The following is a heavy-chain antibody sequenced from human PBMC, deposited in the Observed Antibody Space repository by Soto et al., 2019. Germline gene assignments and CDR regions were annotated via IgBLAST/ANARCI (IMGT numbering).Heavy chain of an antibody. Sequence: PSETLSLTCTVSGGSVSSGSYYWSWIRQPPGKGLEWIGYIYYSGSTNYNPSLKSRVTISVDTSKNQFSLKLSSVTAADTAVYYCAISYYDSSGYGDYYYGMDVWGQGTTVTVSS. V-gene: IGHV4-61*01. J-gene: IGHJ6*02. CDR3: AISYYDSSGYGDYYYGMDV. CDR2: IYYSGST. D-gene: IGHD3-22*01. CDR1: GGSVSSGSYY.